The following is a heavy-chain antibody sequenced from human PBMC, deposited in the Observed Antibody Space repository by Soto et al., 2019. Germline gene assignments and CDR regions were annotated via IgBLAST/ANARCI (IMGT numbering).Heavy chain of an antibody. Sequence: SETLSLSCTVSGGSMSEYFWIWIRQSPGKGLGWIGYIYYLGSTDYNPSLKSRVTISVDTSKRQFSLRLTSVPAADTAVYYCARDGYDGSGSPYPAFWGPGTQVT. CDR2: IYYLGST. CDR1: GGSMSEYF. J-gene: IGHJ4*02. D-gene: IGHD3-10*01. CDR3: ARDGYDGSGSPYPAF. V-gene: IGHV4-59*01.